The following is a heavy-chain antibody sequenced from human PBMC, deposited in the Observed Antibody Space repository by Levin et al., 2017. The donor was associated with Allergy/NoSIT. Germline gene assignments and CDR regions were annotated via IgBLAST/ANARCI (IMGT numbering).Heavy chain of an antibody. V-gene: IGHV5-51*01. CDR2: IYPGDSDT. CDR3: ARRGMVRGENNAFDI. J-gene: IGHJ3*02. CDR1: GYSFTSYW. D-gene: IGHD3-10*01. Sequence: GGSLRLSCKGSGYSFTSYWIGWVRQMPGKGLEWMGIIYPGDSDTRYSPSFQGQVTISADKSISTAYLQWSSLKASDTAMYYCARRGMVRGENNAFDIWGQGTMVTVSS.